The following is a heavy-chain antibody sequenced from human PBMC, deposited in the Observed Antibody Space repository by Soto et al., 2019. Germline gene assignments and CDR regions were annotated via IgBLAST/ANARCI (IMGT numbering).Heavy chain of an antibody. CDR1: GGTFSSYA. CDR2: IIPIFGTA. V-gene: IGHV1-69*13. CDR3: ARVVASSSWYYYHGMDV. D-gene: IGHD6-13*01. J-gene: IGHJ6*02. Sequence: ASVKVSCKASGGTFSSYAISWVRQAPGQGLEWMGGIIPIFGTANYAQKFQGRVTITADESTSTAYMELSSLRSEDTAVYYCARVVASSSWYYYHGMDVWGQGTTVTVSS.